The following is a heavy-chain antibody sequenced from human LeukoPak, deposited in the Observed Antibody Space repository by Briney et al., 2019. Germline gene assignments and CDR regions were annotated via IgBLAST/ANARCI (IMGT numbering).Heavy chain of an antibody. CDR3: AREASDWNYYYYLDV. CDR1: GFTFSSYG. CDR2: ISGSGRTT. V-gene: IGHV3-23*01. J-gene: IGHJ6*03. Sequence: GGSLRLSCAASGFTFSSYGMSWVRQAPGKGLEWVSTISGSGRTTYYADSVKGRFTISRDDSKNTVYLQMNSLRAEDTAVYYCAREASDWNYYYYLDVWGKGTTVTISS. D-gene: IGHD6-19*01.